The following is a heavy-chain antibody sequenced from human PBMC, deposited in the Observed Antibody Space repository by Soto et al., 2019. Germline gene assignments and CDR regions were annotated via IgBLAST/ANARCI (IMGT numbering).Heavy chain of an antibody. V-gene: IGHV1-18*01. CDR2: INTYNGNT. Sequence: QVQLVQSGAEVKKPGASVKVSCKASGYTFTNYGISWVRQAPGQGLEWMGWINTYNGNTKYAQKLQGRVTMTTDTSTSTAYRELRSLGSDDTAVDYCARDWFGVDYWGQGTLVTVSS. CDR1: GYTFTNYG. CDR3: ARDWFGVDY. J-gene: IGHJ4*02. D-gene: IGHD3-16*01.